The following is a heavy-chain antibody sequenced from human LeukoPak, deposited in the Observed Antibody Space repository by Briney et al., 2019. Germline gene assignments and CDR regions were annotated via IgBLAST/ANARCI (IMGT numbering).Heavy chain of an antibody. CDR1: GYTFTSYY. CDR3: ARHHDTDYYDSSGYPTELDY. V-gene: IGHV1-46*01. Sequence: GASVKVSCKASGYTFTSYYMHWVRQAPGQGLEWMGIINPSGGSTSYAQKFQGRVTMTRDTSTSTVYMELSSLRSEDTAVYYCARHHDTDYYDSSGYPTELDYWGQGTLVTVSS. CDR2: INPSGGST. D-gene: IGHD3-22*01. J-gene: IGHJ4*02.